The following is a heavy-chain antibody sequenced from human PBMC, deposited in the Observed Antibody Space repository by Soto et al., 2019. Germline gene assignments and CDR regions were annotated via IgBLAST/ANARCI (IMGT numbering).Heavy chain of an antibody. CDR3: ARGPDSVYISSWYVPGDPDYYYYGMDV. J-gene: IGHJ6*02. CDR1: GFTVSSNY. D-gene: IGHD6-13*01. Sequence: GGSLRLSCAASGFTVSSNYMSWVRQAPGKGLEWVSVIYSGGSTYYADSEKGRFTISRDNSKNTLYLQMNSLRAEDTAVYYCARGPDSVYISSWYVPGDPDYYYYGMDVWGQGTTVTVSS. V-gene: IGHV3-53*01. CDR2: IYSGGST.